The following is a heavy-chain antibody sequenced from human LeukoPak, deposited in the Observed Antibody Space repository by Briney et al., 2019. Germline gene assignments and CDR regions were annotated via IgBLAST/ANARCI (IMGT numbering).Heavy chain of an antibody. Sequence: GGSLRLSCAASGFTFSSYGMHWVRQAPGRGLEWVAVIWYDGSNKYYTDSVKGRLTISRDNSKNTLYLQMNSLRAEDTAIYYCAREGPRGNSQFDYWGQGTLVTVSS. CDR1: GFTFSSYG. D-gene: IGHD2/OR15-2a*01. J-gene: IGHJ4*02. CDR2: IWYDGSNK. V-gene: IGHV3-33*01. CDR3: AREGPRGNSQFDY.